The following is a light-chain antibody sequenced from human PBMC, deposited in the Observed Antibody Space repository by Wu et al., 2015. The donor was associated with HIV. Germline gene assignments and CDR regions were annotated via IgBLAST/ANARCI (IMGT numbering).Light chain of an antibody. CDR1: QHIRSS. CDR3: QQYDTFPLT. Sequence: AIQITQSPSSLSASTGDTVNITCQTSQHIRSSLAWYRQKPGKVPELLIYTASILHRGVPSRFSGSGSGTAFTLTINCLHSEDLATFYCQQYDTFPLTFGGGTKVDIK. CDR2: TAS. J-gene: IGKJ4*01. V-gene: IGKV1-8*01.